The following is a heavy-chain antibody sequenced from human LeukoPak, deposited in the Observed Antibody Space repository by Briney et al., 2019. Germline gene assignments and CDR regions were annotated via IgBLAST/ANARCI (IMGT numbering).Heavy chain of an antibody. V-gene: IGHV3-53*01. CDR1: GFTVSSTY. J-gene: IGHJ4*02. D-gene: IGHD2-8*01. CDR2: IYSGGST. Sequence: GGSLRLSCAASGFTVSSTYMSWVRQAPGKGLEWVAIIYSGGSTYYADSVKGRFTISRDNSKNTLYLQMNSLRAEDTAVYYCAKGHCTNGICWLDWGQGTLVTVSS. CDR3: AKGHCTNGICWLD.